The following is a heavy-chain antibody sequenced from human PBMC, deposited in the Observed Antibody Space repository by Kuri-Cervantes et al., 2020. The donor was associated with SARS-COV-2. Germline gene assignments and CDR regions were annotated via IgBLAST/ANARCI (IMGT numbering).Heavy chain of an antibody. Sequence: GESLKISCAASGFTFSSYGMHWVRQAPGKGLEWVAVIWYDGSNKYYADSVKGRFTISRDNAKNTLYLQMNSLRAEDTAVYYCARDRYDFWSGLGYYYYGMDVWGQGTTVTVSS. CDR3: ARDRYDFWSGLGYYYYGMDV. CDR1: GFTFSSYG. J-gene: IGHJ6*02. V-gene: IGHV3-33*08. D-gene: IGHD3-3*01. CDR2: IWYDGSNK.